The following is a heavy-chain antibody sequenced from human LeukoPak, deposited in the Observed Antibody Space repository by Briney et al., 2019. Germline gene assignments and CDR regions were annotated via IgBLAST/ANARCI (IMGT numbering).Heavy chain of an antibody. J-gene: IGHJ4*02. CDR2: IYHSGST. CDR3: GRRLVRGVIRY. Sequence: SETLSLTCTVSGYSISSGYYWGWIRQPPGKGLEWIGSIYHSGSTYYNPSLKSRVTISVDTSKNQFSLKLSSVTAADTAVYYCGRRLVRGVIRYWGQGTLVTVSS. V-gene: IGHV4-38-2*02. CDR1: GYSISSGYY. D-gene: IGHD3-10*01.